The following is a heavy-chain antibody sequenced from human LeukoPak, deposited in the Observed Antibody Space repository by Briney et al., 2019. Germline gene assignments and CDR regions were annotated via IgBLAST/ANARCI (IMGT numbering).Heavy chain of an antibody. CDR3: ARLRAGDYFDY. Sequence: GGSLRLSCAASGFTFSSYWMSWVRQAPGKGLEWVANIKEDGSEKYYVDSVKGRLTISRDTAKSSLYLQMNSLRAEDTAVYYCARLRAGDYFDYWGQGILVTVSS. CDR2: IKEDGSEK. V-gene: IGHV3-7*04. J-gene: IGHJ4*02. CDR1: GFTFSSYW. D-gene: IGHD6-19*01.